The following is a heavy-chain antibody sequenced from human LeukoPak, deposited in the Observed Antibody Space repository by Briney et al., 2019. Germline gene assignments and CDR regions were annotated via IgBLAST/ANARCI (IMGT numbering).Heavy chain of an antibody. CDR2: ISSSGSTI. CDR1: GFTFSDYY. CDR3: ARDFAAGQYYYDSSGSIGGY. Sequence: GGSLRLSCAASGFTFSDYYMSWIRQAPGKGLEWVSYISSSGSTIYYADSVKGRFTISRDNAKNSLYLQMNSLRAEDTAVYYCARDFAAGQYYYDSSGSIGGYWGQGNLVTVSS. D-gene: IGHD3-22*01. V-gene: IGHV3-11*04. J-gene: IGHJ4*02.